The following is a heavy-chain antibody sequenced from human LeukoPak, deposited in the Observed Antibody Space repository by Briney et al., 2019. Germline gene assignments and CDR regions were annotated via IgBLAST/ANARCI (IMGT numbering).Heavy chain of an antibody. J-gene: IGHJ4*02. Sequence: GGSLRLSCAASGFIFSTYAMHWVRQAPGKGLEYVSGISSNGDNTYYANSVKGRFTISRDNSKNTLYLHMGSLRTDDMAVYYCASAYGGYISDDYWGQGTLVTVSS. CDR3: ASAYGGYISDDY. CDR1: GFIFSTYA. D-gene: IGHD5-12*01. CDR2: ISSNGDNT. V-gene: IGHV3-64*01.